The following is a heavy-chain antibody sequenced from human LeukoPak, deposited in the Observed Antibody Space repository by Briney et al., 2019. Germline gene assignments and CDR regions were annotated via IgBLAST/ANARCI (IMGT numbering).Heavy chain of an antibody. CDR2: INPNSGGT. J-gene: IGHJ4*02. CDR3: ARGDGYNPFDY. Sequence: ASVKVSCKASGYTFTGYYMHWVRQAPGQGLEWMGWINPNSGGTNYAQKCQGRVTMTRDTSISTAYMELSRLRSDDTAVYYCARGDGYNPFDYWGQGTLVTVSS. D-gene: IGHD5-24*01. V-gene: IGHV1-2*02. CDR1: GYTFTGYY.